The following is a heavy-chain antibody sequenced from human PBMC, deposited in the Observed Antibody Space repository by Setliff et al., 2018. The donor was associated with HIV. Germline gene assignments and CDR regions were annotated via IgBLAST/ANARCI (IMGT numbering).Heavy chain of an antibody. J-gene: IGHJ6*02. Sequence: ASVKVSCKASGYTFTSYDISWVRQAPGQGLEWMGWISAYNGNTNYAQKLQGRATMTTDTSTCTAYMELRSLRSDDTAVYYCAREIGDYYDSSGYYPPTDYYYGMDVWGQGTTVTVSS. CDR2: ISAYNGNT. CDR3: AREIGDYYDSSGYYPPTDYYYGMDV. V-gene: IGHV1-18*01. CDR1: GYTFTSYD. D-gene: IGHD3-22*01.